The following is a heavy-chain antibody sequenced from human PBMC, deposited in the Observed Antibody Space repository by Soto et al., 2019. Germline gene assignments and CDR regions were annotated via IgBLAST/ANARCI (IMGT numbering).Heavy chain of an antibody. Sequence: GGSLRLSCVVSGFIFSDYGMHWVRQAPGKGLECVALISYDGGNRYYADPVKGRFTISRDNSKNTLYLQMNSLRAEDTAVYYRATDRPVKARSGLLSSCGQGNLVTVS. CDR1: GFIFSDYG. CDR3: ATDRPVKARSGLLSS. CDR2: ISYDGGNR. V-gene: IGHV3-30*03. D-gene: IGHD5-18*01. J-gene: IGHJ5*02.